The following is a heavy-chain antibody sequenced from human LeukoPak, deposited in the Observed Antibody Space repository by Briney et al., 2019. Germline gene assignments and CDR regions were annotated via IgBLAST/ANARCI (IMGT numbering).Heavy chain of an antibody. Sequence: GGSLRLSCAASGFTFNNYWMTWVRQAPGKGLEWVADLKKDGSEKNQADSVKGRFTISRDNAKNSLYLQMNSLRAEDTAVYYCARGPPYGSRCDYLDYWGQGTLVTVSS. CDR1: GFTFNNYW. CDR2: LKKDGSEK. V-gene: IGHV3-7*01. CDR3: ARGPPYGSRCDYLDY. D-gene: IGHD3-10*01. J-gene: IGHJ4*02.